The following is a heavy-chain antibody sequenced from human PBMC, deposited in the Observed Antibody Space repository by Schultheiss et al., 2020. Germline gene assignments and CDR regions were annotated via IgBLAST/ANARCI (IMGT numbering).Heavy chain of an antibody. J-gene: IGHJ3*02. CDR1: GGSISSYY. CDR3: ARLNDFWSGEQDAFDI. CDR2: IYYSGST. D-gene: IGHD3-3*01. Sequence: SETLSLTCTVSGGSISSYYWSWIRQPPGKGLEWIGYIYYSGSTNYNPSLKSRVTISVDTSKNQFSLKLSSVTAADTAVYYCARLNDFWSGEQDAFDIWGQGTMVTVS. V-gene: IGHV4-59*12.